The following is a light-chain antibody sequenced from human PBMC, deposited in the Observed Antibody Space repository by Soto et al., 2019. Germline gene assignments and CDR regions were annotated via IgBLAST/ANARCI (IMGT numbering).Light chain of an antibody. V-gene: IGKV3-11*01. CDR1: ESVSTY. CDR3: QQRSSWPLT. Sequence: EVVLAQSPATLSLSPGDRATLSCRANESVSTYLAWYQQKPGQSPRLPLYDKSKSATGIPARLSGTGSGTDFTLTIVSLEHEDFVFYYCQQRSSWPLTFGGGTKVDIK. CDR2: DKS. J-gene: IGKJ4*01.